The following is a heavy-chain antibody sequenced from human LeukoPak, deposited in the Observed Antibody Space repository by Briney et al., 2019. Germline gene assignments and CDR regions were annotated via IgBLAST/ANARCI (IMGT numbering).Heavy chain of an antibody. CDR3: AREHGDWGSSYNWFDP. V-gene: IGHV1-2*02. D-gene: IGHD7-27*01. CDR2: INPNSGGT. CDR1: GYTFTGYY. Sequence: GASVKVSCKASGYTFTGYYMHWVRQAPGQGLEWMGWINPNSGGTNCAQKFQGRVTMTRDTSISTAYMELSRLRSDDTAVYYCAREHGDWGSSYNWFDPWGQGTLVTVSS. J-gene: IGHJ5*02.